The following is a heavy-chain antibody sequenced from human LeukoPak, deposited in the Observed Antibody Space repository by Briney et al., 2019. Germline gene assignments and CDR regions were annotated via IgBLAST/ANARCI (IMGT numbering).Heavy chain of an antibody. CDR1: GFTFSSYA. Sequence: GGSLRLSCAASGFTFSSYAMHWVRQAPGKGLEWVAVISYDGSNKYYADSVKGRFTISRDNSKNTLYLQMNSLRAEDTAVYYCARGYDSSGYIDYWGQGTLVTVSS. D-gene: IGHD3-22*01. CDR3: ARGYDSSGYIDY. CDR2: ISYDGSNK. V-gene: IGHV3-30-3*01. J-gene: IGHJ4*02.